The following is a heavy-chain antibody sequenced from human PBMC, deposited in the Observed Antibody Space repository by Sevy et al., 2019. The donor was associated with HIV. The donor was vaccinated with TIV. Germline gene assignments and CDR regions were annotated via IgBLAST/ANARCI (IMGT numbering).Heavy chain of an antibody. Sequence: ASVKVSCKASGGTFSSYAISWVRQAPGQGLEWMGGIIPIFGTANYAQKFQGRVTITADESTSTAYMELSSLRSEDTDVYYCSRGRTRITGTNIIFSYYYYYYMDVWGKGTTVTVSS. CDR1: GGTFSSYA. CDR2: IIPIFGTA. V-gene: IGHV1-69*13. D-gene: IGHD1-20*01. CDR3: SRGRTRITGTNIIFSYYYYYYMDV. J-gene: IGHJ6*03.